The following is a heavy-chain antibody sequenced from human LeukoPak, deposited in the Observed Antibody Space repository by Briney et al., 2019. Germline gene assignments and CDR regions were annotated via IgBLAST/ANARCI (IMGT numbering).Heavy chain of an antibody. CDR1: GYTFTGYY. Sequence: ASVKVSCKASGYTFTGYYMHWVRQAPGQGLEWMGWINPNSGGTNYAQKFQGRVTMTRDTSISTAYMELSRLRSDDTAVYYCARDCDVVVLRPAYGMDVWGQGTTVTVSS. CDR2: INPNSGGT. CDR3: ARDCDVVVLRPAYGMDV. V-gene: IGHV1-2*02. J-gene: IGHJ6*02. D-gene: IGHD2-2*01.